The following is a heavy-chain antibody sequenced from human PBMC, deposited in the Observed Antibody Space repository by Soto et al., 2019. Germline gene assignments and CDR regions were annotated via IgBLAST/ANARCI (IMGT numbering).Heavy chain of an antibody. V-gene: IGHV1-69*13. D-gene: IGHD4-4*01. CDR2: IIPIFGTA. J-gene: IGHJ3*02. CDR1: GGTFSSYA. Sequence: ASVKVSCKASGGTFSSYAISWVRQAPGQGLEWMGGIIPIFGTANYAQKFQGGVTITADESTSTAYMELSSLRSEDTAVYYCARAEVTHDAFDIWGQGKMVTVSS. CDR3: ARAEVTHDAFDI.